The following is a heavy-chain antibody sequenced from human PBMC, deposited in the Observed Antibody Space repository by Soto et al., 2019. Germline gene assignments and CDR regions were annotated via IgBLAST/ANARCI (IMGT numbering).Heavy chain of an antibody. CDR2: IIPILGIA. D-gene: IGHD3-9*01. Sequence: SVKVSCKASGYTFTIYYMHWVRQAPGQGLEWMGRIIPILGIANYAQKFQGRVTITADKSTSTAYMELSSLRSEDTAVYYGARGNDVLTGWGPGTLVTVSS. CDR1: GYTFTIYY. J-gene: IGHJ4*02. CDR3: ARGNDVLTG. V-gene: IGHV1-69*04.